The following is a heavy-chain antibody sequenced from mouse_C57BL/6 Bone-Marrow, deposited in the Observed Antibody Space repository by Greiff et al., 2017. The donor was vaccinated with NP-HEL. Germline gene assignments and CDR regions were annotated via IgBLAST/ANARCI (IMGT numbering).Heavy chain of an antibody. V-gene: IGHV1-64*01. J-gene: IGHJ2*01. CDR2: IHPNSGST. CDR3: ARKGKRTSFDY. CDR1: GYTFASYW. D-gene: IGHD2-1*01. Sequence: VQLQESGAELVKPGASVKLSCKASGYTFASYWMHWVKQRPGQGLEWIGMIHPNSGSTNYNEKFKSKATLTVDKSSSTAYMQLSSLTSEDSAVYYCARKGKRTSFDYWGQGTTLTVSS.